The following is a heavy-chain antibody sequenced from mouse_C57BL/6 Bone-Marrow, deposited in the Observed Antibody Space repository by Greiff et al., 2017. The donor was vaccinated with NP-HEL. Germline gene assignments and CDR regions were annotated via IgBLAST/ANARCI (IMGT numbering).Heavy chain of an antibody. Sequence: VKLMEPGPGLVQPSQSLSITCTVSGFSLTSYGVHWVRQSPGKGLEWLGVFWSGGSTDYNAAFISRLSISKDNSKSQVFLKMNSLQADDTAIYYCAIAWFADWGKGTLVTVSA. CDR3: AIAWFAD. CDR1: GFSLTSYG. CDR2: FWSGGST. V-gene: IGHV2-2*01. J-gene: IGHJ3*01.